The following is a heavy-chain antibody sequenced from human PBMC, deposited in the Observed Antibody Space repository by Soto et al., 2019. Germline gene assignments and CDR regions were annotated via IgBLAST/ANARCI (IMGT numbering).Heavy chain of an antibody. CDR1: GFTFDHYA. CDR2: ISWYGGSV. J-gene: IGHJ4*02. Sequence: EVQLVESGGGLVQPGRSLRLSCAASGFTFDHYAMNWVRQVPGKGLEWVSGISWYGGSVGYADSLKGRFFISRDNAKNSLLLQMNGLRVEDSAWYHCAKWATSTTFKCFDSWGQGTLVTDSS. V-gene: IGHV3-9*01. D-gene: IGHD1-26*01. CDR3: AKWATSTTFKCFDS.